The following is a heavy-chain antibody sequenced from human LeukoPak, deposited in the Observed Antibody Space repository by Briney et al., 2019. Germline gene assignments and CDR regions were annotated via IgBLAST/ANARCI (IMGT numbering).Heavy chain of an antibody. J-gene: IGHJ5*02. CDR1: GGSFSGYY. CDR2: INHSGST. D-gene: IGHD2-2*01. CDR3: ARGSTSPLRPAAIKYPPYCFDP. Sequence: SETLSLTCAVYGGSFSGYYWSWIRQPPGKGLEWIGEINHSGSTNYNPSLKSRVTISVDTSKNQFSLKLSSVTAADTAVYYCARGSTSPLRPAAIKYPPYCFDPWGQGTLVTVSS. V-gene: IGHV4-34*01.